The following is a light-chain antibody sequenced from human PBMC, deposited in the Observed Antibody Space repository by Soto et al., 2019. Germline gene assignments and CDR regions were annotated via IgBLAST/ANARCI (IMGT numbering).Light chain of an antibody. CDR1: SSDIGTYNL. V-gene: IGLV2-23*01. CDR3: CSYAGSGTDNYV. J-gene: IGLJ1*01. CDR2: EGI. Sequence: QSVLTQPASVSGSPGQSITISCTWTSSDIGTYNLVSWYQHYPGKAPKLMIYEGIKRPSGVSNRFSGSKSGNTAFLTISGLQAEDEADYYCCSYAGSGTDNYVFGSGTKLTV.